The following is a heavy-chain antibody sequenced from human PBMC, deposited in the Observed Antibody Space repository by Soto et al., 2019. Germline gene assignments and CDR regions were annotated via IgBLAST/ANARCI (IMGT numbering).Heavy chain of an antibody. CDR3: AKEHHYDSSWYEFDY. CDR1: GFTFNSYA. CDR2: ISGSGDST. J-gene: IGHJ4*02. V-gene: IGHV3-23*01. D-gene: IGHD6-13*01. Sequence: EVQLLGSGGGLVQPGRSLRLSCAASGFTFNSYAMSWVRQAPGKGLEWVSAISGSGDSTYYADSVKGRFTISRDNSKNTLYLQMNSQRAEDTAVYNCAKEHHYDSSWYEFDYWGQGTLVTVSS.